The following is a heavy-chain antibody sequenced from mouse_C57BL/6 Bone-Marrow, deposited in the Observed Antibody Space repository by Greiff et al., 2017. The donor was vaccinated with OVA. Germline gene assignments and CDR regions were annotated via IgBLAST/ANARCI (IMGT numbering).Heavy chain of an antibody. J-gene: IGHJ2*01. CDR1: GFSLTSYG. CDR3: AIWLRRDFDY. V-gene: IGHV2-2*01. CDR2: IWSGGST. D-gene: IGHD2-2*01. Sequence: VMLVESGPGLVQPSQSLSITCTVSGFSLTSYGVHWVRQSPGKGLEWLGVIWSGGSTDYNAAFISRLSISKDNSKSQVFFKMNSLQADDTAIYYCAIWLRRDFDYWGQGTTLTVSS.